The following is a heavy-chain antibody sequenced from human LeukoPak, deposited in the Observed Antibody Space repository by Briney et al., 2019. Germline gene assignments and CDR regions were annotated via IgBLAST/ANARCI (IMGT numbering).Heavy chain of an antibody. CDR2: IKHDGSET. V-gene: IGHV3-7*01. CDR1: GLTFNRDW. Sequence: GGSLRLSCAASGLTFNRDWMSWLRQAPGKGLEWVANIKHDGSETAYVGSVRGRFTISRDNAKNSLYLQMNSLRAEDTAVYYCAKIGDDFGDYFDYWGQGTLVTVSS. CDR3: AKIGDDFGDYFDY. J-gene: IGHJ4*02. D-gene: IGHD4-17*01.